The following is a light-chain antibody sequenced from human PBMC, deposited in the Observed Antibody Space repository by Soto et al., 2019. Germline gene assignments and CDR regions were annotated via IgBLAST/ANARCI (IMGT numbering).Light chain of an antibody. Sequence: EIVMTQSPATLSVSPGERATLSCRASQSVSSNLAWYQQKPGQAPRLLIYGASTRATGIPARFSGSGSGTEFTITISSLQSEDFAVYYCQQYNNWPPRNTFGQGTKLEIK. CDR3: QQYNNWPPRNT. J-gene: IGKJ2*01. CDR1: QSVSSN. CDR2: GAS. V-gene: IGKV3-15*01.